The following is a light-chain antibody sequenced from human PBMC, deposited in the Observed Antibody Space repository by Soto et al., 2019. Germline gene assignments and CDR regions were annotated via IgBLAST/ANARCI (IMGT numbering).Light chain of an antibody. Sequence: QSVLTQPPSASGSPGQSVTISCTGTSSDVGGYNYVSWYQQHPGKAPKLLIYEVSKRPSGVPDRFSGSKSGDTASLTVSGLQPEDEADYYCSSYAGSNNLLFGGGTQLTVL. V-gene: IGLV2-8*01. J-gene: IGLJ2*01. CDR2: EVS. CDR3: SSYAGSNNLL. CDR1: SSDVGGYNY.